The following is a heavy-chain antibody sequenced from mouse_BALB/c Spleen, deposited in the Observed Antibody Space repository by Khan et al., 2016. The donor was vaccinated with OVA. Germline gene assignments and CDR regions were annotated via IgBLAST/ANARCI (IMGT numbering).Heavy chain of an antibody. CDR3: ARSYFYGCSFDQ. CDR1: GFTFSSFG. J-gene: IGHJ2*01. V-gene: IGHV5-17*02. CDR2: ISGDSSNI. Sequence: EVELVESGGGLVQPGGSRKLSCVASGFTFSSFGMHRVRQDPERGMEWVAYISGDSSNIYYTDTVKGRFTISRDNPKNTLFLQMTSLRSEAMAMYYCARSYFYGCSFDQWGQGTTLTVSS. D-gene: IGHD1-1*01.